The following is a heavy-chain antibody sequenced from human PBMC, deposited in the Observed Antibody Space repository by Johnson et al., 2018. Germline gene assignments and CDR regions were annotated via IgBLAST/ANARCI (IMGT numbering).Heavy chain of an antibody. Sequence: QVQLVQSGAEVKKPGASVKVSCKASGYTFTRHYMHWVRQAPGQGLEWMGIINPSGGSTSYAQKFQGRVTMTRDTSTSTVYMELSRLRSEETAGYYGARRNYDSSGSDHDAFDIWGQGTMVTVSS. CDR1: GYTFTRHY. CDR3: ARRNYDSSGSDHDAFDI. D-gene: IGHD3-22*01. J-gene: IGHJ3*02. CDR2: INPSGGST. V-gene: IGHV1-46*01.